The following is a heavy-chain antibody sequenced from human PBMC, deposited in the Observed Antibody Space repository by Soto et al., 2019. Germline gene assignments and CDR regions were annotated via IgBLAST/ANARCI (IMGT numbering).Heavy chain of an antibody. CDR3: ARGVSPFPGSWFDP. CDR1: GGSISSGGYY. D-gene: IGHD3-10*01. CDR2: IYYSGST. V-gene: IGHV4-31*03. J-gene: IGHJ5*02. Sequence: SETLSLTCTVSGGSISSGGYYWSWIRQHPGKGLEWIGYIYYSGSTYYNPSLKSRVTISVDTSKNQFSLKLSSVTAADTAVYNCARGVSPFPGSWFDPWGQGTLVTVSS.